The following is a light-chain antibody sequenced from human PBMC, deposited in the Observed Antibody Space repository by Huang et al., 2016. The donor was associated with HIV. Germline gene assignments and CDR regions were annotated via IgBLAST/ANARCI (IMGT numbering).Light chain of an antibody. J-gene: IGKJ4*01. CDR1: QSVSSNF. CDR2: GAS. CDR3: QQYGSSPLT. V-gene: IGKV3-20*01. Sequence: EIVLTQSPGTLSLSPGERVTLSCRASQSVSSNFLVWYQQKPGQAPRVLIYGASTRATGVPDRFSGSGSGTDFTLTISRLEPEDFAVYYCQQYGSSPLTFGGGTKVEIK.